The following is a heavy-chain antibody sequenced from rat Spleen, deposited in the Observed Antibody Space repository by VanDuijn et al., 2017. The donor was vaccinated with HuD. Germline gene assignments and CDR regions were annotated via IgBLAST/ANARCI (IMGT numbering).Heavy chain of an antibody. Sequence: EVQLVESGGGLVQPGRSLKLSCAASGFTFSGSGMAWVRQSPTKVLEWVASISTGGGRNFYRDSVKGRFTISTDNAKSTLSLQMDSLRSEDTATYYCARRHYGYTDYFDYWGQGVMVTVSS. CDR3: ARRHYGYTDYFDY. CDR2: ISTGGGRN. V-gene: IGHV5S13*01. D-gene: IGHD1-9*01. CDR1: GFTFSGSG. J-gene: IGHJ2*01.